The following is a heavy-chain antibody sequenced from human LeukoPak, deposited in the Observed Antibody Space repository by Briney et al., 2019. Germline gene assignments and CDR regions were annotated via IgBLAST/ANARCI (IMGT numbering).Heavy chain of an antibody. CDR2: ISHDGMNA. J-gene: IGHJ5*02. Sequence: LSCAASGLHFSGTAMSWVRQAPGKGLEWVSAISHDGMNAYYADSVKGRFTISRDNSKKTVSLEMSSLTAADTGVYYCAKDGAQYSSGPECDPRGQGALVTVSP. V-gene: IGHV3-23*01. CDR1: GLHFSGTA. D-gene: IGHD6-19*01. CDR3: AKDGAQYSSGPECDP.